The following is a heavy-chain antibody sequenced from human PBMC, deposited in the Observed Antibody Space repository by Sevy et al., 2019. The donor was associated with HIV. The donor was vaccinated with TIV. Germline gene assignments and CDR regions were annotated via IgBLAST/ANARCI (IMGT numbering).Heavy chain of an antibody. D-gene: IGHD6-19*01. CDR1: GFTFSNAW. J-gene: IGHJ6*02. Sequence: GGSLRLSCAASGFTFSNAWMSWVRQAPGKGLEWVGRIKSKTDGGTTDYAAPVKGRFTISRKDSKNTLYLQMNSLKTEDTAVYYCTTAIAVAGYYYYDGMDVWGQGTTVTVSS. V-gene: IGHV3-15*01. CDR3: TTAIAVAGYYYYDGMDV. CDR2: IKSKTDGGTT.